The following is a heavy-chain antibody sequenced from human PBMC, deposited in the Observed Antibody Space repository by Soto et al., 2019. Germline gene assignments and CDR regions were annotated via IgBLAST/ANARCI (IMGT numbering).Heavy chain of an antibody. Sequence: EVQLVESGGGLVKPGGSLRLSCAASGFTISNAWMSWVRQSPGKGLEWVGRIKSKTDGGTTDYAAAVKGRFTISRDDSNNTLYLQMNSLKTEDTAVYYCTTRSRTIAISVFDPWGQGTLVTVSS. CDR2: IKSKTDGGTT. J-gene: IGHJ5*02. V-gene: IGHV3-15*01. D-gene: IGHD1-7*01. CDR1: GFTISNAW. CDR3: TTRSRTIAISVFDP.